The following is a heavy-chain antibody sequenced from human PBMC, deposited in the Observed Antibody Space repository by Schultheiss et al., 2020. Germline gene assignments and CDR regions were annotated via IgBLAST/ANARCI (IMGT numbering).Heavy chain of an antibody. J-gene: IGHJ6*02. D-gene: IGHD2-15*01. CDR2: VSYDGSNE. CDR1: GFTFSSYA. CDR3: AKDMGHSGGYYYGMDV. V-gene: IGHV3-30-3*01. Sequence: GGSLRLSCAASGFTFSSYAMHWVRQAPGKGLEWVAVVSYDGSNEHYADSVKGRFTISRDNSKNSLYLQMNSLRAEDTALYYCAKDMGHSGGYYYGMDVWGQGTTVTVAS.